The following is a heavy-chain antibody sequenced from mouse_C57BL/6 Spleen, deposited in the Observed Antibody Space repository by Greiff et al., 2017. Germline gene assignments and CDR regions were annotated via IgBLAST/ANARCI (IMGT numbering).Heavy chain of an antibody. Sequence: QVQLKQPGAELVKPGASVKLSCKASGYTFTSYWMHWVKQRPGQGLEWIGMIHPNSGSTNYNEKFKSKATLTVDKSSSTAYMQLSSLTSVDSAVYCCARCETAQSHFDYWGQGTTLTVSS. CDR3: ARCETAQSHFDY. D-gene: IGHD3-2*02. CDR1: GYTFTSYW. CDR2: IHPNSGST. J-gene: IGHJ2*01. V-gene: IGHV1-64*01.